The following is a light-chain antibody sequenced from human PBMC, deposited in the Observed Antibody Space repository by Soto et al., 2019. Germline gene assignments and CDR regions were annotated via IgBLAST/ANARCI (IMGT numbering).Light chain of an antibody. CDR2: DAS. CDR3: QQYNSYSWT. Sequence: DFQMTQSPSTLSASVGDRVTTTCRASQNIRSRSAWFQQKPGKAPKLLIYDASSLESGVPQRFSGSGSGTEFTLTIRSLQPDDFATYYCQQYNSYSWTFGQGTKVDIK. V-gene: IGKV1-5*01. CDR1: QNIRSR. J-gene: IGKJ1*01.